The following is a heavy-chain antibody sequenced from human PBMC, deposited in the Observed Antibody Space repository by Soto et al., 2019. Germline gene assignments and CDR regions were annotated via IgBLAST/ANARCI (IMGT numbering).Heavy chain of an antibody. J-gene: IGHJ4*02. D-gene: IGHD3-10*01. CDR3: AREGSSLVTSGSYFQY. CDR2: ISYDGSNK. V-gene: IGHV3-30*03. CDR1: GFTFSSYG. Sequence: GGSLRLSCAASGFTFSSYGMHWVRQAPGKGLEWVSFISYDGSNKYYADSAKGRFTISRDNSKNTLYLQMNSLRADDTGVYYCAREGSSLVTSGSYFQYWGQGTPVTVS.